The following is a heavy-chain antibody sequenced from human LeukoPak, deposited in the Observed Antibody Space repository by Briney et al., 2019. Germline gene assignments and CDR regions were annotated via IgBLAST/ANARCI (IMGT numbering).Heavy chain of an antibody. J-gene: IGHJ4*02. Sequence: ASVKVSCKASGYTFTNYGISWVQQAPGQGLEWMGWISAYNGNTNYAQKFQGRVTMTTDTSTSTAYMELRSLRSDDTAVYYCARDSCSSTTCYLGDYWGQGTLVTVSS. CDR3: ARDSCSSTTCYLGDY. CDR2: ISAYNGNT. CDR1: GYTFTNYG. V-gene: IGHV1-18*01. D-gene: IGHD2-2*01.